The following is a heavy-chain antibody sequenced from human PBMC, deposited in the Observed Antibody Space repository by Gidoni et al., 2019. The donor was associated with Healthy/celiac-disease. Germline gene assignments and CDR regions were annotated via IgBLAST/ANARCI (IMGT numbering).Heavy chain of an antibody. J-gene: IGHJ4*02. CDR3: ARAAAYCGGDCYSDY. V-gene: IGHV3-21*01. D-gene: IGHD2-21*02. CDR2: ITGSSSYI. Sequence: EVQLVESGGGLVKPGGSLRLSCAASGFPFRSYSMNWVRQAPGKGLEWVSSITGSSSYIYYADSVKGRFTISRDNAKNSLYLQMNSLRAEDTAVYYCARAAAYCGGDCYSDYWGQGTLVTVSS. CDR1: GFPFRSYS.